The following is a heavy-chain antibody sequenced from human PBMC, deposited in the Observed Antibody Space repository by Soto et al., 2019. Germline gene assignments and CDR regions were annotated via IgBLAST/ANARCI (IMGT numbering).Heavy chain of an antibody. CDR1: GGSISTSSYY. CDR2: IYYSGST. CDR3: ARLIAAAGGNRAY. V-gene: IGHV4-39*01. Sequence: QLQLQESGPGLVKPSETLSLTCTVSGGSISTSSYYWGWIRQPPGKGLEWIGSIYYSGSTYYNPSLKSRVTISADTSKNQFSLKLSSVTAADTAVYYGARLIAAAGGNRAYWGQGTLVTVSS. D-gene: IGHD6-13*01. J-gene: IGHJ4*02.